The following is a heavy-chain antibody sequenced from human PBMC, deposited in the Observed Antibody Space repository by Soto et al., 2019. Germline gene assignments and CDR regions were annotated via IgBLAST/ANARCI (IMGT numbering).Heavy chain of an antibody. CDR2: IKEDESEK. J-gene: IGHJ2*01. CDR1: GFTFSGCW. V-gene: IGHV3-7*05. Sequence: EVQLVESGGGLVQPGGSLRLSCAASGFTFSGCWMKWVRQAAGKGLEWVATIKEDESEKYYVDSVNGRHTISRDNVKNSLYLQMNSLRAEDTAVYYCARVYYDRGGSSWRHFDLWGRGTLVTVSS. D-gene: IGHD3-16*01. CDR3: ARVYYDRGGSSWRHFDL.